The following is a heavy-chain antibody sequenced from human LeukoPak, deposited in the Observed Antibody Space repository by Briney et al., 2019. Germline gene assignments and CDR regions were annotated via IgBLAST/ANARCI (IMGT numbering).Heavy chain of an antibody. CDR3: AREQWLVRYYYYYMDV. CDR2: IYYSGST. J-gene: IGHJ6*03. Sequence: SETLSLTCTVSGGSISSGSYYWGWIRQPPGKGLEWIGSIYYSGSTYYNPSLKSRVTISVDTSKNQFSLKLSSVTAADTAVYYCAREQWLVRYYYYYMDVWGKGTTVTVSS. D-gene: IGHD6-19*01. V-gene: IGHV4-39*07. CDR1: GGSISSGSYY.